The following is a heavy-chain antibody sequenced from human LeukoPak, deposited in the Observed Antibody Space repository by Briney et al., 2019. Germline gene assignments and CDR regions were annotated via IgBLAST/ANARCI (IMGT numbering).Heavy chain of an antibody. CDR1: GFTFSDYY. D-gene: IGHD3-16*01. J-gene: IGHJ6*04. CDR2: ISSSVSTI. V-gene: IGHV3-11*01. Sequence: SVRVSCAASGFTFSDYYMSWIRQAPGKGLEWVGYISSSVSTIYYADSVKGRFTISRDKDKTSMYLQMNSLRAEDTAVYYCERGSLDGREDVWGKGTTVTVSS. CDR3: ERGSLDGREDV.